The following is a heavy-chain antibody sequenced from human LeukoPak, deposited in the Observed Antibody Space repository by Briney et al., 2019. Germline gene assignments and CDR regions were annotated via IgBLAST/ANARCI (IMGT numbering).Heavy chain of an antibody. D-gene: IGHD4-11*01. V-gene: IGHV3-30*04. Sequence: GRSLRLSCAASGFTFSSYAMHWVRQAPGKGLEWVAFIRYDGSNKYYADSVKGRFTISRDNSKNTLYLQMNSLRAEDTAVYYCAREGDSNYVFDYWGQGTLVTVSS. J-gene: IGHJ4*02. CDR2: IRYDGSNK. CDR1: GFTFSSYA. CDR3: AREGDSNYVFDY.